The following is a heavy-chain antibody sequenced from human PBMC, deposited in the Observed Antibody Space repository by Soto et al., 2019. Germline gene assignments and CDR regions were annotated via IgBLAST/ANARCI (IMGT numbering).Heavy chain of an antibody. CDR3: ATRRNDYVWGSYRYSWFDP. V-gene: IGHV4-30-2*01. J-gene: IGHJ5*02. CDR2: IYHSGST. D-gene: IGHD3-16*02. CDR1: GGSISGGGYS. Sequence: PSETLSLTCAVSGGSISGGGYSWSWIRQPPGKGLEWIGYIYHSGSTYYNPSLKSRVTISVDRSKNQFSLKLSSVTAADTAVYYCATRRNDYVWGSYRYSWFDPWGQGTLVTVSS.